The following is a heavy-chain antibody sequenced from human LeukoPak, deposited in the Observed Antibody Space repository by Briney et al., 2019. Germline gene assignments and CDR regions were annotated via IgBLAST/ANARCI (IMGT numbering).Heavy chain of an antibody. CDR1: GYTFTSYY. Sequence: ASVKVSCKASGYTFTSYYMHWVRQAPGQGLEWMGIINPSGGSTSCAQKFQGRVTMTRDTSTSTVYMELSSLRSEDTAVYYCAMAAVGYCSGGSCFNWFDPWGQGTLVTVSS. CDR3: AMAAVGYCSGGSCFNWFDP. D-gene: IGHD2-15*01. V-gene: IGHV1-46*01. CDR2: INPSGGST. J-gene: IGHJ5*02.